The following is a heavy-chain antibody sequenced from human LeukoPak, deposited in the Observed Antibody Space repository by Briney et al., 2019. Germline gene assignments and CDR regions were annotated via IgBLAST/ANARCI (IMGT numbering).Heavy chain of an antibody. CDR3: AKGTLRGIAAAGTFDY. CDR2: ISWNSGSI. D-gene: IGHD6-13*01. V-gene: IGHV3-9*01. Sequence: GRSLRLSCAASGFTFNDYAMYWVRQAPGKGLEWVSGISWNSGSIGYADSVKGRFTISRDNAKNSLYLQMNSLRAEDTALYYCAKGTLRGIAAAGTFDYWGQGTLVTVSS. CDR1: GFTFNDYA. J-gene: IGHJ4*02.